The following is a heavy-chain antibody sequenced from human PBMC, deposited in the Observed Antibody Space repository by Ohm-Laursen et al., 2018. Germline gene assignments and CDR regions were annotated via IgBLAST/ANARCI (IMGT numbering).Heavy chain of an antibody. Sequence: SLRLSCSASGFTFSANCMSWVRQAPGKGLEWVANIGTDGGEKSYVDSVKGRFTISRDNAKNSLFLQINSLRAEDTAVYYCVRVRSGGHFDYWGQGSLVTVSS. CDR1: GFTFSANC. D-gene: IGHD2-15*01. CDR3: VRVRSGGHFDY. V-gene: IGHV3-7*01. J-gene: IGHJ4*02. CDR2: IGTDGGEK.